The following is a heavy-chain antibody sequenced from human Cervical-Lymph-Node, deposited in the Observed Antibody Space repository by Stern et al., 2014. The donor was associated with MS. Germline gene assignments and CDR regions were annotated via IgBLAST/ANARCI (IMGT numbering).Heavy chain of an antibody. CDR1: GGSISSGDYY. CDR3: ARDRGYYFDY. Sequence: VQLVESGPGLVKPSQTLSLTCTVSGGSISSGDYYWRWIRQPPGKGLEWTGYISYRGSTYYHPSLKSRGTISVDTSKNQFSLKLSSVTAADTAMYYCARDRGYYFDYWGQGTLVTVSS. V-gene: IGHV4-30-4*01. CDR2: ISYRGST. D-gene: IGHD3-10*01. J-gene: IGHJ4*02.